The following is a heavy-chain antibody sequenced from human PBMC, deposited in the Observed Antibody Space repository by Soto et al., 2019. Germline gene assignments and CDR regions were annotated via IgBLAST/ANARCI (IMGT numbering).Heavy chain of an antibody. CDR3: AKEMFPQTVLASSSPCGDY. D-gene: IGHD2-21*01. CDR1: GFTVSSYG. Sequence: PVGSLRLSCAASGFTVSSYGIHWVRQPPGKGLEWVAVISYDGSHKFYADSVKGRFTLSRDVSKGTLYLQMNSLRAEDTAVYYCAKEMFPQTVLASSSPCGDYWGPRTLVTVSS. V-gene: IGHV3-30*18. CDR2: ISYDGSHK. J-gene: IGHJ4*02.